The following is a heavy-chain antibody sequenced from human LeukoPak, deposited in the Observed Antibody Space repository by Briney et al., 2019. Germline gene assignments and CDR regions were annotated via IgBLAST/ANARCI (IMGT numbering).Heavy chain of an antibody. Sequence: TGGSLRLSCAASGFHLSFYAMNWVRQAPGKGLEWVSGISLSGDSTYYADSVKGRFTISRDNSKNTLYLQMNSLRAEDTAIYYCAKLVVAAGVHFYYGMDVWGQGTTVTVSS. CDR1: GFHLSFYA. J-gene: IGHJ6*02. CDR2: ISLSGDST. CDR3: AKLVVAAGVHFYYGMDV. D-gene: IGHD2-15*01. V-gene: IGHV3-23*01.